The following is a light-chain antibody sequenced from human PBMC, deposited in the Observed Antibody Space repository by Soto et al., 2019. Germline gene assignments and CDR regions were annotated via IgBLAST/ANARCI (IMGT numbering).Light chain of an antibody. Sequence: DIQMTQSPSSLSASVGDRVTITCQASQDITNSLNWYQQKPGKAPKFLIYDASNLETGVPSRFSGSGSGTNFIFTIGSLQPEYIATYYCRQYDSLLLFGRGTRLEIK. CDR2: DAS. V-gene: IGKV1-33*01. CDR3: RQYDSLLL. CDR1: QDITNS. J-gene: IGKJ5*01.